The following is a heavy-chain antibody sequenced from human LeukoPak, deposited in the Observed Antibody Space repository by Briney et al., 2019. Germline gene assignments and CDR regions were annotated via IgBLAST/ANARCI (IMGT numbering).Heavy chain of an antibody. CDR1: GFTFSSDW. CDR2: INRDGRST. CDR3: ARHPYDILTGPSFDY. Sequence: GGSLTLSCAASGFTFSSDWMHWVRQAPGKGLVWFSHINRDGRSTTYADSVKGRFTISRDNAKNTLYLQMNSLRAEDTAVYYCARHPYDILTGPSFDYWGQGTLVTVSS. J-gene: IGHJ4*02. V-gene: IGHV3-74*01. D-gene: IGHD3-9*01.